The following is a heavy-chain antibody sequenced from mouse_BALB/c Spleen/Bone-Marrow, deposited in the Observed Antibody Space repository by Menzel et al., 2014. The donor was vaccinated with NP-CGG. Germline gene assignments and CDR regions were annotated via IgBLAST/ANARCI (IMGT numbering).Heavy chain of an antibody. CDR1: GYTFTSYW. V-gene: IGHV1-87*01. CDR2: IYPGDGDT. Sequence: QVQLQQSGAELARPGASVKLSCKASGYTFTSYWMQWVKQRPGQGLEWIGAIYPGDGDTRYTQKFKGKATLTADKSSGTAYMQLSSLASEDSAVYYCASYYDYDGRGYWGQGTTLTVSS. D-gene: IGHD2-4*01. CDR3: ASYYDYDGRGY. J-gene: IGHJ2*01.